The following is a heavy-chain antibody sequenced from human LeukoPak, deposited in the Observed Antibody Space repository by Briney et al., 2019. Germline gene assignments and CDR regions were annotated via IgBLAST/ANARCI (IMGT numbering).Heavy chain of an antibody. V-gene: IGHV4-61*02. J-gene: IGHJ4*02. CDR3: ARDGSSGYYDTFDY. CDR1: GGSISSGSYY. D-gene: IGHD3-22*01. Sequence: SETLSLTCTVSGGSISSGSYYWSWIRQPAGKGLEWIGRIYTSGSTNYNPSLKSRVTMSVDTSKNQFSLKLSSVTAADTAVYYCARDGSSGYYDTFDYWGQGTLVTVSS. CDR2: IYTSGST.